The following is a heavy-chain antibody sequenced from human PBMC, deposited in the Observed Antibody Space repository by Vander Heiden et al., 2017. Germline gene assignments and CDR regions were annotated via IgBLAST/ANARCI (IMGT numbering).Heavy chain of an antibody. CDR3: AAGELPSSYYYYGMDV. D-gene: IGHD3-16*02. CDR2: IIPIFGTA. Sequence: QVQLVQSGAAGKKPGSSVAVSCKAAGGTSSSDAISWVRQAPGQGLEWMGGIIPIFGTANYAQKFQGRVTITADESTSTAYMELSSLRSEDTAVYYCAAGELPSSYYYYGMDVWGQGTTVTVSS. J-gene: IGHJ6*02. V-gene: IGHV1-69*01. CDR1: GGTSSSDA.